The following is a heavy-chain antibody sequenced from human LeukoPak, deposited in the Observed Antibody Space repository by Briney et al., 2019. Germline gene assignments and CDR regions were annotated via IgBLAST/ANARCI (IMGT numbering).Heavy chain of an antibody. Sequence: PGGSLRLSCAASGFTFSSYWMSWVRQAPGKGLEWVANIKQDGSEKYYVDSVKGRFTISRGNAKNSLYLQMNSLRAEDTAVYYCASLSSSWYFLYWGQGTLVTVSS. CDR1: GFTFSSYW. V-gene: IGHV3-7*01. CDR3: ASLSSSWYFLY. D-gene: IGHD6-13*01. J-gene: IGHJ4*02. CDR2: IKQDGSEK.